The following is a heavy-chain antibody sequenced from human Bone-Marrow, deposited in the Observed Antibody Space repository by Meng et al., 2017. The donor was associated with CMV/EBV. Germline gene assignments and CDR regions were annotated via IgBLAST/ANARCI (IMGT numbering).Heavy chain of an antibody. CDR3: ARDGSGSPDY. Sequence: GESLKISCAASGFTFSSYWMNWVRQAPGKGLEWVSSITSSSSYIFYTDSVKGRFTISRDNAKNSLYLQMNSLRAEDTAVYYCARDGSGSPDYWGQGTLVTVSS. V-gene: IGHV3-21*01. D-gene: IGHD1-26*01. CDR1: GFTFSSYW. CDR2: ITSSSSYI. J-gene: IGHJ4*02.